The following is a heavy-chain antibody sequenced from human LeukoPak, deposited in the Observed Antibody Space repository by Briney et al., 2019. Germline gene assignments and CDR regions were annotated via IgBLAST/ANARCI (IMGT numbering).Heavy chain of an antibody. V-gene: IGHV4-30-2*01. CDR1: GGSISSGGYY. D-gene: IGHD2-2*01. CDR3: ARAEGYCSSTSCPTSMDV. Sequence: PSETLSLTFTVSGGSISSGGYYWSWIRQPPGKSLEWIGYIYHSGSTYYNPSLKSRVTISVDRSKNQFSLKLSSVTAADTAVYYCARAEGYCSSTSCPTSMDVWGKGTTVTVSS. J-gene: IGHJ6*03. CDR2: IYHSGST.